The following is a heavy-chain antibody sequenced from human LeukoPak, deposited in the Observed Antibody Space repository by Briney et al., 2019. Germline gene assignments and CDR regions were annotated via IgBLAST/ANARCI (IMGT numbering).Heavy chain of an antibody. D-gene: IGHD1-26*01. J-gene: IGHJ4*02. CDR1: GGSISSGSYY. CDR3: ARDKGGSYPYYFDY. Sequence: SETLSLTCTVSGGSISSGSYYWSWIRQPAGKGLEWIGRIYTSGSTNYNPSLKSRVTISVDTSKNQFSLKLSSVTAADTAVYYCARDKGGSYPYYFDYWGQGTLVTVSS. CDR2: IYTSGST. V-gene: IGHV4-61*02.